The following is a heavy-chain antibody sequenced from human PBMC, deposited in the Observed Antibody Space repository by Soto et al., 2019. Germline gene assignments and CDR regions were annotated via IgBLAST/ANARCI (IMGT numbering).Heavy chain of an antibody. CDR3: AKDRQLLSGWFDP. CDR1: GFTFSSYG. V-gene: IGHV3-30*18. D-gene: IGHD2-2*01. J-gene: IGHJ5*02. Sequence: QVQLVESGGGVVQPGRSLRLSCAASGFTFSSYGMHWVRQAPGKGLEWVAVISYDGSNKYYADSVKGRFTISRDNSKNMLYLQMNSLRAEDTAVYYCAKDRQLLSGWFDPWGQGTLVTVSS. CDR2: ISYDGSNK.